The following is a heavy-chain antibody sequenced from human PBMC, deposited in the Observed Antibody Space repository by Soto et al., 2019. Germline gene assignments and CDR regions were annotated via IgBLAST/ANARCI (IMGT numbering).Heavy chain of an antibody. Sequence: GGSLRLSCAASGFTFSNAWMSWVRQAPGKGLEWVGRIKSKTDGGTTDYAAPVKGRFTISRDDSKNTLYLQMNSLKTEDTAVYYCTTIIGMVRGVIGPDYWGQGTLVTVSS. CDR1: GFTFSNAW. CDR2: IKSKTDGGTT. D-gene: IGHD3-10*01. CDR3: TTIIGMVRGVIGPDY. V-gene: IGHV3-15*01. J-gene: IGHJ4*02.